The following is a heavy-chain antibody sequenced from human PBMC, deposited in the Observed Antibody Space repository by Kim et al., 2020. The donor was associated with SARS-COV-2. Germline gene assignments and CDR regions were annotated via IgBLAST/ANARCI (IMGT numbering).Heavy chain of an antibody. D-gene: IGHD3-9*01. Sequence: GGTNYNPSLKSRVTISVDTSKNQFSLNLSSVTAADTAVYYCANGTGPFDPWGQGTLVTVSS. V-gene: IGHV4-59*01. CDR2: GGT. CDR3: ANGTGPFDP. J-gene: IGHJ5*02.